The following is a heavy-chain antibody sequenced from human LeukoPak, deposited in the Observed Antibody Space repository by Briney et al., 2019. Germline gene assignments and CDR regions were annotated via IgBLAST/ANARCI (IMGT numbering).Heavy chain of an antibody. CDR1: GGSFSGYY. J-gene: IGHJ4*02. D-gene: IGHD4-17*01. CDR2: INHSGST. Sequence: PSETLSLTCAVYGGSFSGYYWSWIRQPPGKGLEWIGEINHSGSTNYNPSLKSRVTISVDTSKNQFSLKLSSVTAADTAVYYCARDYGGKSGPTFDYWGQGTLVTVSS. V-gene: IGHV4-34*01. CDR3: ARDYGGKSGPTFDY.